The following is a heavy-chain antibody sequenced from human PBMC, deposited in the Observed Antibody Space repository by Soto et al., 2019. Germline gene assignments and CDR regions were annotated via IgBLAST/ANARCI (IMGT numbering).Heavy chain of an antibody. CDR3: VRGGIVDMHYFDY. CDR2: SSGSGNTI. V-gene: IGHV3-48*04. CDR1: GFTFSSYG. D-gene: IGHD5-12*01. Sequence: GGSLRLSCAASGFTFSSYGTHWVRQAPGKGLEWVSYSSGSGNTIYYADSVKGRFTMSRDNVNNSLYLQMNTLRAEDTAVYFCVRGGIVDMHYFDYWGQGTLVTVSS. J-gene: IGHJ4*02.